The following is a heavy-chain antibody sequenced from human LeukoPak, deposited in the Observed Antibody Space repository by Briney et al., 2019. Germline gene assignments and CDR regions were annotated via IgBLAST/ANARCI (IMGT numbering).Heavy chain of an antibody. CDR1: GGSISNYY. CDR2: IYYSGNT. V-gene: IGHV4-59*08. CDR3: ARQKGYVSGWYEGFDY. D-gene: IGHD6-19*01. J-gene: IGHJ4*02. Sequence: PSETLSLTCTVSGGSISNYYWSWIRQPPGKGLEWIGYIYYSGNTNYNPSLKSRVAISVDTSKNQFSLKLNSVTAADTAVYYCARQKGYVSGWYEGFDYWGQGTLVTVSS.